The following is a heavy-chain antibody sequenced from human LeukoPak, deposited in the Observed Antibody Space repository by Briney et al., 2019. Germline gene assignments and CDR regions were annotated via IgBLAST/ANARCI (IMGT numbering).Heavy chain of an antibody. CDR2: ISGSGGST. D-gene: IGHD3-16*02. Sequence: PGGSLRLSCAASGFTFSNYWMSWVRQAPGKGLEWVSAISGSGGSTYCADSVKGRFTISRDNSKNTLYLQMNSLRAEDTAVYYCAKDLSFGGVIAGPFDYWGQGTLVTVSS. CDR1: GFTFSNYW. V-gene: IGHV3-23*01. CDR3: AKDLSFGGVIAGPFDY. J-gene: IGHJ4*02.